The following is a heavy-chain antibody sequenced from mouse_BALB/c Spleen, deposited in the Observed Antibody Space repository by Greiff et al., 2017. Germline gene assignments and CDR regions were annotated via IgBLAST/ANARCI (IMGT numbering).Heavy chain of an antibody. CDR1: GFTFSSYA. D-gene: IGHD1-2*01. V-gene: IGHV5-9-4*01. J-gene: IGHJ4*01. CDR3: ARETTATCMDY. Sequence: EVKLVESGGGLVKPGGSLKLSCAASGFTFSSYAMSWVRQSPEKRLEWVAEISSGGSYTYYPDTVTGRFTISRDNAKNTLYLEMSSLRSEDTAMYYCARETTATCMDYWGQGTSVTVSS. CDR2: ISSGGSYT.